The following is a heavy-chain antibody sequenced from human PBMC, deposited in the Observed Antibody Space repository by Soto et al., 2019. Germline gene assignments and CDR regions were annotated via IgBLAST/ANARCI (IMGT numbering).Heavy chain of an antibody. CDR1: GGSISSGGYY. CDR2: IYYSGST. J-gene: IGHJ4*02. CDR3: ARDNVVTARNYFDY. Sequence: NPSETLSLTCTVSGGSISSGGYYWSWIRQHPGKGLEWIGYIYYSGSTYYNPSLKSRVTISVDTSKDQFSLKLSSVTAADTAVYYCARDNVVTARNYFDYWGQGTLVTVSS. D-gene: IGHD2-15*01. V-gene: IGHV4-31*03.